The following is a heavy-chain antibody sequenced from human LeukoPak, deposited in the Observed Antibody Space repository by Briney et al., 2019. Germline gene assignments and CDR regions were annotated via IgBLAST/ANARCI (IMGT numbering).Heavy chain of an antibody. J-gene: IGHJ4*02. Sequence: GGSLRLSCAASGFTFSDYYMSWIRQAPGQGLEWISYISSSGSRIFYADSVKGRFTISRDNARNSLNLQLNSLRAEDTAVYYCARSYGDYDYYDYWGQGTLVTVSS. CDR2: ISSSGSRI. CDR3: ARSYGDYDYYDY. V-gene: IGHV3-11*04. D-gene: IGHD4-17*01. CDR1: GFTFSDYY.